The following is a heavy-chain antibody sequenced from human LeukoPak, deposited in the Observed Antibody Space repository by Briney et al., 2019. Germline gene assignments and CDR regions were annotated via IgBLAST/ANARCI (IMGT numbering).Heavy chain of an antibody. Sequence: GGSLRLSCAASGFTFGSYWMHWVRQAPGKGLVWVSRINSDGSSITYADSVKGRFTISRDNAKNTLFLQMNSLRVEDTAVYYCAREGRVSGYDFDCWGQGTLVTVSS. V-gene: IGHV3-74*03. J-gene: IGHJ4*02. CDR1: GFTFGSYW. CDR3: AREGRVSGYDFDC. CDR2: INSDGSSI. D-gene: IGHD5-12*01.